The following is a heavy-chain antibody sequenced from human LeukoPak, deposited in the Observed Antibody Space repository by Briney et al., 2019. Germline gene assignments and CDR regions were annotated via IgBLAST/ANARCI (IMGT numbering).Heavy chain of an antibody. Sequence: PSETLSLTCTVSGGSISSSSYYWGWIRQPPGKGLEWVSAISGSGGSTYYADSVKGRFTISRDNSKNTLYLQMNSLRAEDTAVYYCVKDPQPNSGSYYNYWGQGTLVTVSS. J-gene: IGHJ4*02. CDR1: GGSISSSSYY. D-gene: IGHD1-26*01. CDR3: VKDPQPNSGSYYNY. V-gene: IGHV3-23*01. CDR2: ISGSGGST.